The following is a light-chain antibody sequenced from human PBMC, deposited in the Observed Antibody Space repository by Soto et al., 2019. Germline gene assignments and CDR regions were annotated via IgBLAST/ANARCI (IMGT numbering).Light chain of an antibody. CDR2: ETS. V-gene: IGKV1-5*03. CDR3: QQYSAYPLT. Sequence: IQMTQSPSTLSASLGDRVTITCRASQSISGWLAWYQQKPGKAPKLLIYETSNLQSGVPSRFGGSGSATDFTLTISGLQPDDVATYYCQQYSAYPLTYGGGTKVDIK. CDR1: QSISGW. J-gene: IGKJ4*01.